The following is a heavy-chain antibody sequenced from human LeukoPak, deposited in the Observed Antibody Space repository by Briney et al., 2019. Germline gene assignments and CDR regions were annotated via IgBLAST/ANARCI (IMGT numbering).Heavy chain of an antibody. CDR3: TRGPNWNYVVPLDY. D-gene: IGHD1-7*01. J-gene: IGHJ4*02. CDR1: GYTFTSYD. V-gene: IGHV1-8*01. Sequence: GPVKVSCKASGYTFTSYDINWVRQATGQGLEWTGWMNPNSGNTGYAQKFQGRVTMTRNTSISTAYMELSSLRSEDTAVYYCTRGPNWNYVVPLDYWGQGTLVTVSS. CDR2: MNPNSGNT.